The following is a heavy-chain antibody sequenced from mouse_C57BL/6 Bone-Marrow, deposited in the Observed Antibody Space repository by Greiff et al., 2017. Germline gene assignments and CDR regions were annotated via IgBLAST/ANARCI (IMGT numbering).Heavy chain of an antibody. CDR2: IDPSDSYT. J-gene: IGHJ3*01. V-gene: IGHV1-69*01. Sequence: QVQLQQPGAELVKPGASVKLSCKASGYTFTSYWMQWVKQRPGQGLEWIGEIDPSDSYTNYNQKFKGKSPLTVDKSSSTAYMQLSSLTSEDAAVYYCARDYYGSSFWFAYWGQGTLVTGS. CDR1: GYTFTSYW. CDR3: ARDYYGSSFWFAY. D-gene: IGHD1-1*01.